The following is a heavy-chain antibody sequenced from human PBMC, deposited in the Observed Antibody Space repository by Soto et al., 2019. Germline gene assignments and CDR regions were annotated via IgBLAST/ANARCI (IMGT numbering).Heavy chain of an antibody. CDR2: ISYDGSNK. CDR1: GFTFSSYG. CDR3: ARELRAMGYFDY. D-gene: IGHD5-18*01. J-gene: IGHJ4*02. Sequence: GGSLRLSCAASGFTFSSYGMHWVRQAPGKGLEWVAVISYDGSNKYYADSVKGRFTISRDNSKNTLYLQMNSLRAEDTAVYYCARELRAMGYFDYWGQGTLVTVSS. V-gene: IGHV3-30*03.